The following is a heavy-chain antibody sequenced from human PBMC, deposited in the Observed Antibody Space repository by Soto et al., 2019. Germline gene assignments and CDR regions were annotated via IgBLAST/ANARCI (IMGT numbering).Heavy chain of an antibody. CDR1: GYTFTSYG. CDR3: ARDRSIVVVPAADQDYYYGMDV. J-gene: IGHJ6*02. Sequence: ASVKVSCKASGYTFTSYGISWVRQAPGQGLEWMGWISAYNGNTNYAQKLQGRVTMTTDTSTSTAYMELRSLRSDDTAVYYCARDRSIVVVPAADQDYYYGMDVWGQGTTVTVSS. D-gene: IGHD2-2*01. V-gene: IGHV1-18*04. CDR2: ISAYNGNT.